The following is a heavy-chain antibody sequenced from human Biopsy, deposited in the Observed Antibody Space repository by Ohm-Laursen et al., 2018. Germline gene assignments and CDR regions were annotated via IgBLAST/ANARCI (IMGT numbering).Heavy chain of an antibody. J-gene: IGHJ4*02. CDR2: IIPMFGTA. V-gene: IGHV1-69*01. D-gene: IGHD1-26*01. CDR1: GGTFINYA. CDR3: ARGPHSGSHSCFDY. Sequence: SSVTVSCKASGGTFINYAISWVRQSPGQGLEWMGGIIPMFGTANYAQMFQGRVTISADESTSTSYMELSSLTTEDTAIYYCARGPHSGSHSCFDYWGRGTLVTVSS.